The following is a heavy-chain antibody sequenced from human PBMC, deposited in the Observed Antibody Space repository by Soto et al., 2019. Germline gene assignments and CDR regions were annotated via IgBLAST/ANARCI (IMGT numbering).Heavy chain of an antibody. V-gene: IGHV1-69*01. CDR3: ATGVYYDFWRGYSFASTHYYGMDV. CDR1: GSTSSSYA. D-gene: IGHD3-3*01. CDR2: IIPIFGTA. J-gene: IGHJ6*02. Sequence: SGRVSSKASGSTSSSYAITWVRQAPGQGLEWMGGIIPIFGTANYAQKFQGRVTITADESTSTAYMELSSLRSEDTAVYYCATGVYYDFWRGYSFASTHYYGMDVWGQGTTVTVSS.